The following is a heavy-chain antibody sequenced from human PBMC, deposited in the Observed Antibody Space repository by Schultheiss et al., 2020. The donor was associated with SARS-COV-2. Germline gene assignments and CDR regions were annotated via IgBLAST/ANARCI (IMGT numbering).Heavy chain of an antibody. CDR1: GGTFNTYA. J-gene: IGHJ5*02. CDR3: ATVDVVVGAVPYKWFDP. D-gene: IGHD2-21*01. V-gene: IGHV1-69*13. Sequence: SVKVSCMASGGTFNTYAISWVRQAPGHGLEWMGGIVPILRSTDHAQKFLGRITITADESTTTSYMELSSLTLEDTAIYYCATVDVVVGAVPYKWFDPWGQGTLVTVSS. CDR2: IVPILRST.